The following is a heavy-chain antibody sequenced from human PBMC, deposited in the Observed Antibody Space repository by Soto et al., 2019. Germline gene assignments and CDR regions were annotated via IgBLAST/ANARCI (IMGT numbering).Heavy chain of an antibody. CDR3: ARHADTPLIKTPLAFEV. D-gene: IGHD5-18*01. J-gene: IGHJ3*01. Sequence: QLHLQESGPGLVKPSETLSLDCIVTGDSIGVSRYFWGWIRKPPGKGLEWIGTVTDTGLTIYNPSLASRLSVSADKSKNQFSLTLISVTATDAAMYYCARHADTPLIKTPLAFEVWGQGTMVTVSS. CDR1: GDSIGVSRYF. CDR2: VTDTGLT. V-gene: IGHV4-39*01.